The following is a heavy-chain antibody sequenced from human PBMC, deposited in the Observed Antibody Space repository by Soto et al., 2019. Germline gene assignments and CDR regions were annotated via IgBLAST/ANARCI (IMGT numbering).Heavy chain of an antibody. Sequence: QVQLVQSGAEVKKPGSSVKVSCKASGGTFSSYAISWVRQAPGQGLEWMGGLIPIFGTANYAQKFQGRVTMTADESTSTAYMELSSLRSEDTAVYYCAGVLQINYDFWSGYPNWFDPWGQGTLVTVSS. CDR1: GGTFSSYA. J-gene: IGHJ5*02. D-gene: IGHD3-3*01. CDR3: AGVLQINYDFWSGYPNWFDP. CDR2: LIPIFGTA. V-gene: IGHV1-69*01.